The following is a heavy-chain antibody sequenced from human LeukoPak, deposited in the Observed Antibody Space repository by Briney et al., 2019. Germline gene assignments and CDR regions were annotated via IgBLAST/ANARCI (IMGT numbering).Heavy chain of an antibody. CDR3: ARDSGDYGTYYFDY. V-gene: IGHV4-4*07. CDR1: GGSISSYY. D-gene: IGHD4-17*01. J-gene: IGHJ4*02. Sequence: SETLSRTCTVSGGSISSYYWSWIRQPAGKGLEWIGRIYTSGSTNYNPSLKSRVTMSVDTSENQFSLKLSSVTAADTAVYYCARDSGDYGTYYFDYWGQGTLVTVSS. CDR2: IYTSGST.